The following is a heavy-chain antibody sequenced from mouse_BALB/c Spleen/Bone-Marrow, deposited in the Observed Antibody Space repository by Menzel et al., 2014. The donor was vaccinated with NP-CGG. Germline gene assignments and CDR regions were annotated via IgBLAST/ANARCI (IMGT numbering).Heavy chain of an antibody. J-gene: IGHJ2*01. CDR1: GYTFTDYI. CDR3: ARLGRDY. Sequence: VQLKESGPELVKPGASVKISCKASGYTFTDYIMHWVKQSHGKSLEWIGYIYPYNGGTGYNQKFKSKATLTVDNSSSTAYMELRSLTSEDSAVYYCARLGRDYWGQGTTLTVSS. V-gene: IGHV1S29*02. D-gene: IGHD4-1*01. CDR2: IYPYNGGT.